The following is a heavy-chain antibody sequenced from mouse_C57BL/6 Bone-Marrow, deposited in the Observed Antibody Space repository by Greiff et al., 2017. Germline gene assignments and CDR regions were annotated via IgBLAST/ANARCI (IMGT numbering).Heavy chain of an antibody. CDR2: ISYDGSN. J-gene: IGHJ3*01. V-gene: IGHV3-6*01. D-gene: IGHD2-2*01. Sequence: VQLQQSGPGLVKPSQSLSLTCSVTGYSITSGYYWNWIRQFPGNKLEWMGYISYDGSNNYNPSLKNRISITRDTSKNQFFLKLNSVTTEDTATYYCASLRLRFAYWGQGTLVTVSA. CDR1: GYSITSGYY. CDR3: ASLRLRFAY.